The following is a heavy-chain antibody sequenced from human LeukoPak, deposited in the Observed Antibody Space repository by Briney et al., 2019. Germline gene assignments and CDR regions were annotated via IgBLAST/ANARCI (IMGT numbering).Heavy chain of an antibody. CDR2: IDPSDSYT. V-gene: IGHV5-10-1*01. CDR1: GYSFTSCW. D-gene: IGHD6-19*01. J-gene: IGHJ5*02. Sequence: GESLRSSCKGSGYSFTSCWITWGRQMPGKGLEWMGRIDPSDSYTNYSPSFQGHVTISADKSISTAYLQWSSLKASDTAMYYCARVWSSGFDPWGQGTLVTVSS. CDR3: ARVWSSGFDP.